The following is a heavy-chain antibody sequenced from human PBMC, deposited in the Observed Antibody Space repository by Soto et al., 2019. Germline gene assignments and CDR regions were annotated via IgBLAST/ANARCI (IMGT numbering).Heavy chain of an antibody. CDR2: IYYSGST. V-gene: IGHV4-59*01. CDR3: VRDNGYSYGYTLDH. CDR1: GGSIISYY. D-gene: IGHD5-18*01. Sequence: PSETLSLTCTVSGGSIISYYWSWIRQPPGKGLEWIGYIYYSGSTNYNPSLKSRVTISVDTSKNQFSLKLSSVTAADTAVYYCVRDNGYSYGYTLDHWGQGTLVTVSS. J-gene: IGHJ4*02.